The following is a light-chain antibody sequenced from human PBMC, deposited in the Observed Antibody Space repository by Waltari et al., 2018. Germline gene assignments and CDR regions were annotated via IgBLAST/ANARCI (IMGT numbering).Light chain of an antibody. CDR2: DAS. J-gene: IGKJ3*01. Sequence: EIVLTQSPATLSLSPGERATLSCRASQSVSRYLAWYQQKPGQAPRLLIYDASNRCTGIPARFSGSGSGTDFTLTISSLEPEDFAVYYCQRRGHWPPGATFGPGTRVDIK. V-gene: IGKV3-11*01. CDR1: QSVSRY. CDR3: QRRGHWPPGAT.